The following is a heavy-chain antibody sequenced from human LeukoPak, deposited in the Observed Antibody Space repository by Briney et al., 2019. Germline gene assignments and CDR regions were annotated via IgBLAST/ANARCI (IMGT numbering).Heavy chain of an antibody. CDR1: GFAFSSYA. J-gene: IGHJ4*02. V-gene: IGHV3-30*04. Sequence: GGSLRLSCAASGFAFSSYAMHWLRQAPGKGLEWVAIISYDGSNKYYADSVKGRFTISRDNSKNTLSLQMNSLRAEDTAVYYCAKTSPPYFDWAPVDSWGQGTLVTVSS. CDR3: AKTSPPYFDWAPVDS. CDR2: ISYDGSNK. D-gene: IGHD3-9*01.